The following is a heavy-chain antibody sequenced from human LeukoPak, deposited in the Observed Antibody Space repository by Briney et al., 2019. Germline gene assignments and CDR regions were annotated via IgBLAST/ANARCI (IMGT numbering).Heavy chain of an antibody. CDR3: ASGGPVVLRYFDWFVPDAFDI. V-gene: IGHV4-39*01. J-gene: IGHJ3*02. CDR2: IYYSGST. CDR1: GGSISSSSYY. Sequence: SETLSLTCTVSGGSISSSSYYWGWIRQPPGKGLEWIGSIYYSGSTYYNPSLKSRVTISVDTSKNQFSLKLSSVTAADTAVYYCASGGPVVLRYFDWFVPDAFDIWGQGTMVTVSS. D-gene: IGHD3-9*01.